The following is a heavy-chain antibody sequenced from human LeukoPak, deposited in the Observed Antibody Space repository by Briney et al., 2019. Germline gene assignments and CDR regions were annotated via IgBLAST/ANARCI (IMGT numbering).Heavy chain of an antibody. CDR2: ISYDGSNK. D-gene: IGHD3-16*01. Sequence: PGGSLRLSCAASGFTFSSYAMHWVRQAPGKGLEWVAVISYDGSNKYYADSVKGRFTISRDDSKNTLYLQMNSLRAEDTAVYYCARETLLGEPSGYWGQGTLVTVSS. CDR3: ARETLLGEPSGY. V-gene: IGHV3-30*01. J-gene: IGHJ4*02. CDR1: GFTFSSYA.